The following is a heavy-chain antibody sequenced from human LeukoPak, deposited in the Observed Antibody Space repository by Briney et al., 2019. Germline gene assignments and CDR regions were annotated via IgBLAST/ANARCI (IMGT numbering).Heavy chain of an antibody. CDR1: GYTFTGYY. Sequence: GASVKVSCKASGYTFTGYYMHWVRQAPGQGLEWMGRINRNSGGTNYAQKFQGRVTITRDTSISTAYMELSRLRSDDTAVYYCARGSGWYYYHMDVWGKGTTVTVSS. CDR3: ARGSGWYYYHMDV. CDR2: INRNSGGT. D-gene: IGHD6-19*01. J-gene: IGHJ6*03. V-gene: IGHV1-2*06.